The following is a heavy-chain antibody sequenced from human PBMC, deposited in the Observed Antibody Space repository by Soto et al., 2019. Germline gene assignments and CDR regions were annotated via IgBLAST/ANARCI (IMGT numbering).Heavy chain of an antibody. V-gene: IGHV3-30-3*01. CDR3: ARDHRYSYGFAPLDY. J-gene: IGHJ4*02. CDR1: GFTFSSYA. CDR2: ISYDGSNK. Sequence: GGSLRLSCAASGFTFSSYAMHWVRQAPGKGLEWVAVISYDGSNKYYADSVKGRFTISRDNSKNTLYLQMNSLRAEDTAVYYCARDHRYSYGFAPLDYWGQGTLVTVSS. D-gene: IGHD5-18*01.